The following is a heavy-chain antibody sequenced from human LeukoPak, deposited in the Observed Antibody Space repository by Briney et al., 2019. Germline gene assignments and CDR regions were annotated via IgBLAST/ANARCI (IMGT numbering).Heavy chain of an antibody. Sequence: PGGSLRLSCAASGFTFSSYEMNWVRQAPGKGLEWVSYISSSGSTIYYADSVKGRFTISRDNAKNSLYLQMNSLRAEDTAVYYCARGGRAWVRGARFFDPWGQGTLVTVSS. CDR1: GFTFSSYE. CDR3: ARGGRAWVRGARFFDP. D-gene: IGHD3-10*01. V-gene: IGHV3-48*03. CDR2: ISSSGSTI. J-gene: IGHJ5*02.